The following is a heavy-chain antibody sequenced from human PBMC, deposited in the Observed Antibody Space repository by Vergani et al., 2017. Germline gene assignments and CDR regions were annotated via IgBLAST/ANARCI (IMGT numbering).Heavy chain of an antibody. CDR3: AKEGGGYCSGGTCYPEY. D-gene: IGHD2-15*01. CDR1: GFTFNSYG. J-gene: IGHJ4*02. Sequence: QVQLVESGGGVVQPGGSLRLSCVASGFTFNSYGMHWVRQAPGKGLEWVASIRSDESRRYYGDSMEGPFTISRDNSKNTLYLQMKSLIPEGTAVYYCAKEGGGYCSGGTCYPEYWGQGTLVIVSS. CDR2: IRSDESRR. V-gene: IGHV3-30*02.